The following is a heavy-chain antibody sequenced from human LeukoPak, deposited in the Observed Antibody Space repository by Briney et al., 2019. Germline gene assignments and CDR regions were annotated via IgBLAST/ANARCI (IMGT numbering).Heavy chain of an antibody. CDR2: SYSGGNA. J-gene: IGHJ3*01. CDR1: GASTSAYY. CDR3: AHSKRGGGYYINAFAV. Sequence: SETLSLTCTVSGASTSAYYWSWIRQPPGKGLEWFGYSYSGGNANYNPSLKSRVTISIDTSENQFSLRLTSVTAADTAIYFCAHSKRGGGYYINAFAVWGQGALVTISS. D-gene: IGHD1-26*01. V-gene: IGHV4-59*01.